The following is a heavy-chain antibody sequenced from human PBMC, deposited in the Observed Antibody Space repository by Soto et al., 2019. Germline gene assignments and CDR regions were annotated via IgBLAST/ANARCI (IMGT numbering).Heavy chain of an antibody. J-gene: IGHJ6*03. V-gene: IGHV4-30-4*01. CDR1: GGTISSGDYH. CDR3: ARGRENTAARRLGYYYYYMDV. D-gene: IGHD6-6*01. CDR2: IHNSGNI. Sequence: PSETLSLTCTVSGGTISSGDYHWSWIRQPPGKGLEWIGNIHNSGNIYYNPSLKSRLSISVDTSKNQFSLRLSSVTAAETAVYYCARGRENTAARRLGYYYYYMDVWGKGTTVTV.